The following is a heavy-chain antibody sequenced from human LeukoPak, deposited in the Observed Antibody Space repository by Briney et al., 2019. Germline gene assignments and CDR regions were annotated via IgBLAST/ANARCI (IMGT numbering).Heavy chain of an antibody. CDR1: GFSFINYA. CDR2: MKGGGET. CDR3: ARDQIGYSSSSSPFATFDY. Sequence: QPGGSLRLSCAASGFSFINYAMSWVRQAPARGPEWLSSMKGGGETFYADSVKGRFTISRDNSKNTLYLQMNSLRAEDTAVYYCARDQIGYSSSSSPFATFDYWGQGTLVTVSS. J-gene: IGHJ4*02. V-gene: IGHV3-23*01. D-gene: IGHD6-6*01.